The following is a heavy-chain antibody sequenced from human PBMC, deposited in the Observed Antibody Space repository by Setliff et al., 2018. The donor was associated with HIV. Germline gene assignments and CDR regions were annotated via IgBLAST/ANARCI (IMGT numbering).Heavy chain of an antibody. V-gene: IGHV4-4*07. CDR2: IYTSGST. D-gene: IGHD5-12*01. CDR3: ARCLVTDVDDMDY. J-gene: IGHJ4*02. Sequence: SETLSLTCAVSGGSFNTFYWSWIRQPAGEGLEWQPAGEGLEWLGRIYTSGSTNYNPSLKSRVTMSVDKSISTAYLQWSSLKASDTAMYYCARCLVTDVDDMDYWGQGTLVTVSS. CDR1: GGSFNTFY.